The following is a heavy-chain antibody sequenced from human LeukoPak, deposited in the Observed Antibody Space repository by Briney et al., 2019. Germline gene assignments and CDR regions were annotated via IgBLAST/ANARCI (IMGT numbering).Heavy chain of an antibody. Sequence: ASVKVSCKASGYTFTSYYMHWVRQAPGQGLEWMGIINPSGGSTSYAQKFQGRVTMTRDTSTSTVYMELSSLRSEDTAVYYCARELRDSGYDLGHHYYYYGMDVWGKGTTVTVSS. CDR2: INPSGGST. D-gene: IGHD5-12*01. J-gene: IGHJ6*04. CDR3: ARELRDSGYDLGHHYYYYGMDV. CDR1: GYTFTSYY. V-gene: IGHV1-46*01.